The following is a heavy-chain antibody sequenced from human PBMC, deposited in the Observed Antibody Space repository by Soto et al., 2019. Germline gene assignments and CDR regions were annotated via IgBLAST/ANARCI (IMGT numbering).Heavy chain of an antibody. CDR2: INHSGST. D-gene: IGHD2-15*01. CDR3: ARLGGGSYYVGWFDP. CDR1: GGSFSGYY. J-gene: IGHJ5*02. Sequence: QVQLQQWGAGLLKPSETLSLTCAVYGGSFSGYYWRWIRQPPGKGLEWIGEINHSGSTNYNPSLKSRVTISVDTSKNQFSLKLSSVTAADTAVYYCARLGGGSYYVGWFDPWGQGTLVTVSS. V-gene: IGHV4-34*01.